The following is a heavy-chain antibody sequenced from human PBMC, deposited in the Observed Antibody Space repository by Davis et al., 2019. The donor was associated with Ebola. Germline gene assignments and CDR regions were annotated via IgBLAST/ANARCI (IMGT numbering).Heavy chain of an antibody. V-gene: IGHV3-15*07. J-gene: IGHJ4*02. CDR3: ARDRGLQPLDS. D-gene: IGHD4-11*01. Sequence: GGSLRLSCAASGFTFSNAWMNWVRQAPGKGLEWVGRIKSKTDGGTTDYAAPVKGRFTISRDDSKNTLYLQMNSLKTEDTAVYYCARDRGLQPLDSWGQGTLVTVSS. CDR1: GFTFSNAW. CDR2: IKSKTDGGTT.